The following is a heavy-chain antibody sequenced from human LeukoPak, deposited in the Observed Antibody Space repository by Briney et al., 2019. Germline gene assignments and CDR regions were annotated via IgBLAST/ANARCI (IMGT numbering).Heavy chain of an antibody. Sequence: GGSLRLSCAASGFTVSSNYMSWVRQAPGKGLEWVSVIYSGGSTYYADSVKGRFTISRDNSKNTLYLQMNSLRAEDTAVYYCARDLTMIVVVITPDAFDIWGQGTMVTVSS. CDR1: GFTVSSNY. V-gene: IGHV3-53*01. D-gene: IGHD3-22*01. J-gene: IGHJ3*02. CDR3: ARDLTMIVVVITPDAFDI. CDR2: IYSGGST.